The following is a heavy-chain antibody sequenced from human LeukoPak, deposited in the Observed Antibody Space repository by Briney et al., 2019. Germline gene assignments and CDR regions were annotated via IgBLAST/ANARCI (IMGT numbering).Heavy chain of an antibody. CDR1: GASISSYY. D-gene: IGHD1-26*01. CDR2: IYNSGST. J-gene: IGHJ3*02. Sequence: PSETLSLTCTVSGASISSYYWSWIRQPPGQGLEWIGYIYNSGSTNYNPSLKSRVTISVDTSKNQFSLRLTSVTAADTAAYYCARDRSGNYGFVFDIWGQGTMVTVSS. CDR3: ARDRSGNYGFVFDI. V-gene: IGHV4-59*01.